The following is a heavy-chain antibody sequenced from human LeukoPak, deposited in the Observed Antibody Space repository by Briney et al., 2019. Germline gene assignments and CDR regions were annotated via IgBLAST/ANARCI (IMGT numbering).Heavy chain of an antibody. V-gene: IGHV3-33*01. CDR1: GFTFSNYG. CDR3: ARDRHKYYGSGTYYNVGGMDV. Sequence: GRSLRLSCAASGFTFSNYGMHWARQDPGKGLDWVAVIWYDGSNKFYADSVKGRFTISRDNSKNTLYLQMNSLRAEDTAVYYCARDRHKYYGSGTYYNVGGMDVWGQGTTVTVS. CDR2: IWYDGSNK. D-gene: IGHD3-10*01. J-gene: IGHJ6*02.